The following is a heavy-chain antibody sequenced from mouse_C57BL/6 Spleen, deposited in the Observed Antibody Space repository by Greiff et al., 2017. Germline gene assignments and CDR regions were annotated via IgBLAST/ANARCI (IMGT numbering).Heavy chain of an antibody. J-gene: IGHJ2*01. CDR1: GYTFTSYW. Sequence: QVQLQQPGAELVMPGASVKLSCKASGYTFTSYWMHWVKQRPGQGLEWIGEIDPSDSYTNYNQKFKGKSTLTVDKSSSTAYMQLSSLTSDDSAVYYCARQEYYFDYWGQGTTLTVSS. CDR3: ARQEYYFDY. V-gene: IGHV1-69*01. CDR2: IDPSDSYT.